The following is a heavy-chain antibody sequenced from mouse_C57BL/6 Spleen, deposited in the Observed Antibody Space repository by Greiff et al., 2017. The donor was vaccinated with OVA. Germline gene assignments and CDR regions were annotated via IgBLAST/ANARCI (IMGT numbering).Heavy chain of an antibody. CDR1: GFTFSSYG. J-gene: IGHJ3*01. CDR2: ISSGGSYT. V-gene: IGHV5-6*01. D-gene: IGHD1-1*01. Sequence: EVKLMESGGDLVKPGGSLKLSCAASGFTFSSYGMSWVRQTPDKRLEWVATISSGGSYTYYPDSVKGRFTISRDNAKNTLYLQMSSLKSEDTAMYYCARHKDYYGSSFAYWGQGTLVTVSA. CDR3: ARHKDYYGSSFAY.